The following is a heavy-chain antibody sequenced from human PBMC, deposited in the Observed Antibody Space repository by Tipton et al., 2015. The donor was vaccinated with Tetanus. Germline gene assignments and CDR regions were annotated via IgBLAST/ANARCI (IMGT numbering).Heavy chain of an antibody. V-gene: IGHV4-30-2*01. CDR3: ARGTGDY. Sequence: TLSLTCNVSGALITTGGYSWGWIRQPPGQGLEWLGYIYQTDSTYYNPPLKSRVTISVDTSKNQFSLKLSSVTAADTAVYYCARGTGDYWGQGTLVTVSS. CDR2: IYQTDST. D-gene: IGHD1-14*01. J-gene: IGHJ4*02. CDR1: GALITTGGYS.